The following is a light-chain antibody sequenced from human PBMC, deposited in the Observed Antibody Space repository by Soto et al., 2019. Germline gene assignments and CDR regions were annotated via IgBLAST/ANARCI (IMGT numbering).Light chain of an antibody. J-gene: IGKJ3*01. Sequence: DIQMTQSPTSLSASVGDRVTITCRASQGIRNFVAWYQQKPGQAPKLPIYAASTSQSGVPFRFSGSGSGTDFTLTITSRQPEDVATYSCQKYSSVPVFGPGTKVEIK. V-gene: IGKV1-27*01. CDR3: QKYSSVPV. CDR2: AAS. CDR1: QGIRNF.